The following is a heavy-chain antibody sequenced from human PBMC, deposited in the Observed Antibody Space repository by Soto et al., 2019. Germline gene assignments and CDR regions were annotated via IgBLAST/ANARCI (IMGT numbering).Heavy chain of an antibody. CDR3: ATSGIAAAGTWYYYGMDV. J-gene: IGHJ6*02. CDR1: GCSISSSSYY. V-gene: IGHV4-39*01. Sequence: SETLSLTCTVSGCSISSSSYYWGWIRQPPGKGLEWIGSIYYSGSTYYNPSLKSRFTISVVTSKNQFSLKLSSVTAGDTALYDCATSGIAAAGTWYYYGMDVWGQGTTVT. CDR2: IYYSGST. D-gene: IGHD6-13*01.